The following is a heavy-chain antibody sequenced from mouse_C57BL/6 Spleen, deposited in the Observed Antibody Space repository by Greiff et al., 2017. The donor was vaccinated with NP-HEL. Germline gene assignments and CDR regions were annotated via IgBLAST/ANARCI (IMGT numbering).Heavy chain of an antibody. Sequence: EVQRVESGGGLVKPGGSLKLSCAASGFTFSSYAMSWVRQTPEKRLEWVATISDGGSYTYYPDNVKGRFTISRDNAKNNLYLQMSHLKSEDTAIYYCAAYGRSYGFAYWGQGTLVTVSA. V-gene: IGHV5-4*01. CDR2: ISDGGSYT. J-gene: IGHJ3*01. D-gene: IGHD1-1*01. CDR1: GFTFSSYA. CDR3: AAYGRSYGFAY.